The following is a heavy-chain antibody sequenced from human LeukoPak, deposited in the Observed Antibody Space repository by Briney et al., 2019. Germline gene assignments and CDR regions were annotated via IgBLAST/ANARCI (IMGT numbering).Heavy chain of an antibody. V-gene: IGHV1-69*05. D-gene: IGHD7-27*01. Sequence: SVKVSCKASGDTFDTYTISWVRQVPGQGLEWMGGFIPAFNTAHYARKFQGRVTITMDASTTTDFMEMSSLRFEDTAVYYCVRDKALTGDTCAFDIWGQGTMVTVSS. CDR3: VRDKALTGDTCAFDI. CDR1: GDTFDTYT. J-gene: IGHJ3*02. CDR2: FIPAFNTA.